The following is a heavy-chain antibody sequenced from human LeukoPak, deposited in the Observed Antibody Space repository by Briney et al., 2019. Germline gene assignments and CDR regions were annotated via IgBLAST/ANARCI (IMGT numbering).Heavy chain of an antibody. J-gene: IGHJ1*01. CDR1: GFTFSSYG. CDR3: AKDLLRRASEIRCYQH. V-gene: IGHV3-33*06. Sequence: GGSLRLSCAASGFTFSSYGMRWVRQAPGKWLEWVAVIWYDGSNKYYADSVKGRFTISRDNSKDTLYLQMNSLRAEDTAVYYCAKDLLRRASEIRCYQHWGQGTLVTVSS. CDR2: IWYDGSNK. D-gene: IGHD1-26*01.